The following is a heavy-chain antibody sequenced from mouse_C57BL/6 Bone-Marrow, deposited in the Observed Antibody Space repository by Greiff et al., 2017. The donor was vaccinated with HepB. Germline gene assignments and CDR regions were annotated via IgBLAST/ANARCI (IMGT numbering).Heavy chain of an antibody. CDR2: IDPSDSYT. D-gene: IGHD1-1*01. CDR3: ARLGTLVAYFYAMDY. V-gene: IGHV1-69*01. CDR1: GYTFTSYW. Sequence: QVQLQQPGAELVMPGASVKLSCKASGYTFTSYWMHWVKQRPGQGLEWIGEIDPSDSYTNYNQKFKGKSTLTVDKSSSTAYMQLSSLTSEDSAVYYYARLGTLVAYFYAMDYWGQGTSVTVSS. J-gene: IGHJ4*01.